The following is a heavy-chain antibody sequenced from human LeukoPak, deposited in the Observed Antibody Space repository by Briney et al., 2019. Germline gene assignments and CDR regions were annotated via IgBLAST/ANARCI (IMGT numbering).Heavy chain of an antibody. CDR1: GGSFSGYY. Sequence: SETLSLTCAVYGGSFSGYYWSWIRQPPGKGLEWIGEINHSGSTNYNPSLKSRVTISVDTSKNQFSLRLSSVTAADTAVYYCARAPPVWGVIRVHWFDPWGQGTLVTVSS. V-gene: IGHV4-34*01. J-gene: IGHJ5*02. CDR2: INHSGST. D-gene: IGHD3-10*01. CDR3: ARAPPVWGVIRVHWFDP.